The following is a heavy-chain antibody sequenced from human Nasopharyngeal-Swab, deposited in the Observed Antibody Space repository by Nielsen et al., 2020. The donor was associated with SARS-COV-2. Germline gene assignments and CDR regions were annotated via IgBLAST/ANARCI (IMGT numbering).Heavy chain of an antibody. D-gene: IGHD3-22*01. V-gene: IGHV3-64*01. CDR1: GFTLSSYA. Sequence: GGSLRLSCAASGFTLSSYAMHWVRQAPGKGLEYVSAISSRGDRTFHANSMKGRFTISRDNSKNTLYLQMGSLRAEDMAVYYCARGKDFYDSTGYYYDPVDAFDIWGQGTMVTVSS. CDR2: ISSRGDRT. J-gene: IGHJ3*02. CDR3: ARGKDFYDSTGYYYDPVDAFDI.